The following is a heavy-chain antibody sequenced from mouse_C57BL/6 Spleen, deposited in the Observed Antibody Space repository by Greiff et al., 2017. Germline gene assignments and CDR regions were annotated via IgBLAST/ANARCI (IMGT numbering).Heavy chain of an antibody. Sequence: QVQLQQSGAELVRPGASVTLSCKASGYTFTDYEMHWVKQTPVHGLEWIGAIDPETGGTAYNQKFKGKAILTADKSSSTAYMELRSLTSEDSAVAYCTGERCIYYYCGKYAMGDGGQGTSVTVAS. CDR3: TGERCIYYYCGKYAMGD. V-gene: IGHV1-15*01. D-gene: IGHD1-1*01. J-gene: IGHJ4*01. CDR2: IDPETGGT. CDR1: GYTFTDYE.